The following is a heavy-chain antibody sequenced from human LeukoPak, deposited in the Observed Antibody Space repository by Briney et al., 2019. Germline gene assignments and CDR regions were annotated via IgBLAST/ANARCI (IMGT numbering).Heavy chain of an antibody. CDR1: GGSISSGSYY. CDR2: IYTSGST. CDR3: ASEGVVPAAMTDYYYMDV. J-gene: IGHJ6*03. V-gene: IGHV4-61*02. D-gene: IGHD2-2*01. Sequence: PSQTLSLTCTVSGGSISSGSYYWSWIRQPAGKGLEWIGRIYTSGSTNYNPSLKSRVTISVDTSKNQFSLKLSSVTAADTAVYYCASEGVVPAAMTDYYYMDVWGKGTTVTVSS.